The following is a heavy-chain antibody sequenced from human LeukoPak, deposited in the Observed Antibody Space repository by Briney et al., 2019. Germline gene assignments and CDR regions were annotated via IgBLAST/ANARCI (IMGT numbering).Heavy chain of an antibody. Sequence: GESLRLSCAASGFTFSTYGMHWVRQAPGKGLEWVAFIRYDGSNKYYADSVKGRCTISRDNSKNTLYLQMNSLRAEDTAVYYCAKGGPVVVVAATHNWFDPWGQGTLVSVSS. J-gene: IGHJ5*02. CDR2: IRYDGSNK. D-gene: IGHD2-15*01. CDR1: GFTFSTYG. V-gene: IGHV3-30*02. CDR3: AKGGPVVVVAATHNWFDP.